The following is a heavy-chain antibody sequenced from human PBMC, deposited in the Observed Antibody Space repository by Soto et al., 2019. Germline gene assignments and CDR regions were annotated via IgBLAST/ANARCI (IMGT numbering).Heavy chain of an antibody. J-gene: IGHJ6*02. V-gene: IGHV2-26*01. CDR3: ARVTMVRGVINAHYYYYYGMDV. D-gene: IGHD3-10*01. CDR1: GFSLSNARMG. Sequence: GSGPTLVNPTETLTLTCTVSGFSLSNARMGVSWIRQPPGKALEWLAHIFSNDEKSYSTSLKSRLTISKDTSKSQVVLTMTNMDPVDTATYYCARVTMVRGVINAHYYYYYGMDVWGQGTTVTVSS. CDR2: IFSNDEK.